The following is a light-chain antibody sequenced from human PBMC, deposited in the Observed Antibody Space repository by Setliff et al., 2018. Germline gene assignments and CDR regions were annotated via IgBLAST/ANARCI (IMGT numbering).Light chain of an antibody. CDR2: DVT. V-gene: IGLV2-14*03. CDR3: SSYTSSSTPYV. CDR1: SRDVGSYDF. J-gene: IGLJ1*01. Sequence: QSALTQPASVSGSPGQSITISCIGSSRDVGSYDFVSWYQQHPGKAPKLIIYDVTGRPSGVSDRFSGSKSGNTASLTISGLQAEDEADYYCSSYTSSSTPYVFGTGTKVTVL.